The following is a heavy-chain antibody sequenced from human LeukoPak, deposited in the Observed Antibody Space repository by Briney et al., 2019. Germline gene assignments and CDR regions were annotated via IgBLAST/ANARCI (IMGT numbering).Heavy chain of an antibody. V-gene: IGHV3-74*01. D-gene: IGHD6-19*01. CDR2: IYSDGSGT. CDR1: GFTFSSYW. Sequence: GGSLRLSCAASGFTFSSYWMHWVRQAPGKGLVWVSRIYSDGSGTSYADSVKGRFTISRDNAKNTLYLQMNSLRAEDTAVYYCARDSIAVAGCFDSWGQGTLVTVSS. CDR3: ARDSIAVAGCFDS. J-gene: IGHJ4*02.